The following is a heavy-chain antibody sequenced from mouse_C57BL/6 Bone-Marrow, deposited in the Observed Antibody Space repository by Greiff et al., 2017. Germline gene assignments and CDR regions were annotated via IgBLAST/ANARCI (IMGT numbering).Heavy chain of an antibody. V-gene: IGHV5-6*01. CDR2: ISSGGSYT. CDR3: AREGTGEAY. Sequence: EVQRVESGGDLVKPGGSLKLSCAASGFTFSSYGMSWVRQTPDKRLEWVATISSGGSYTYYPDSVKGRFTISRDNAKNTLYLQMSSLKSEDTAMYYCAREGTGEAYWGQGTLVTVSA. J-gene: IGHJ3*01. CDR1: GFTFSSYG. D-gene: IGHD4-1*01.